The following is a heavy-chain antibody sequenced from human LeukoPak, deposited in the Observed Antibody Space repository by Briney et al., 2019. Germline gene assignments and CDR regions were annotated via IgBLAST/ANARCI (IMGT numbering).Heavy chain of an antibody. Sequence: SQTLSLTCTVSGGSISSGGYYWSWIRQHPGKGLEWIGYIYYSGSTYYNPSLRSRVTISVDTSKNQFSLKLSSVTAADTAVYYCARGYGDYNSEGFDYWGQGTLVTVSS. CDR1: GGSISSGGYY. V-gene: IGHV4-31*03. J-gene: IGHJ4*02. CDR2: IYYSGST. D-gene: IGHD4-17*01. CDR3: ARGYGDYNSEGFDY.